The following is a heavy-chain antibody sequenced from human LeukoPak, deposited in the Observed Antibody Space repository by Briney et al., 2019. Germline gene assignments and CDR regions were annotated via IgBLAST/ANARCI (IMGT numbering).Heavy chain of an antibody. CDR3: ARETNQSAFDI. CDR1: GYTFTGYY. CDR2: INPNSGGT. D-gene: IGHD1-14*01. J-gene: IGHJ3*02. V-gene: IGHV1-2*02. Sequence: ASVKVSCKASGYTFTGYYMHWVRQAPGQGLEWMGWINPNSGGTNYAQKFQGRVTMTRDMSTSTVYMELSSLRSEDTAVYYCARETNQSAFDIWGQGTMVTVSS.